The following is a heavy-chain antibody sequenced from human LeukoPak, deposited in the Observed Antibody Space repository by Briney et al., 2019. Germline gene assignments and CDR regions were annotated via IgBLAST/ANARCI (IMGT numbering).Heavy chain of an antibody. J-gene: IGHJ4*02. CDR3: AKDLYYYDSSALSDY. V-gene: IGHV3-30*18. CDR2: ISYDGSNE. D-gene: IGHD3-22*01. CDR1: EFSFSSHG. Sequence: GGSLRLSCATSEFSFSSHGMHWVRQAPGKGLEWVAVISYDGSNESYADSVKGRFTISRDNSKNTLYLQMNSLRAEDTAVYYCAKDLYYYDSSALSDYWGQGTLVTVSS.